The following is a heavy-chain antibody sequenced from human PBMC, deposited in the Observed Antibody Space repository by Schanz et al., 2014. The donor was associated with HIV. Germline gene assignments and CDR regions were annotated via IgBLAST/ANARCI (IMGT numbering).Heavy chain of an antibody. CDR3: ARGVFSDFFDS. V-gene: IGHV3-7*03. CDR1: GFTFSRYW. D-gene: IGHD2-21*02. CDR2: IKEDGSEK. J-gene: IGHJ4*02. Sequence: EVQLVESGGGLVQPGGSLRLSCAASGFTFSRYWMTWVRQAPGKGLEWVANIKEDGSEKYHADSVKGRFTISRDNAKNSLFLQMESLRAEDTAVYYCARGVFSDFFDSWGQGALVTVSS.